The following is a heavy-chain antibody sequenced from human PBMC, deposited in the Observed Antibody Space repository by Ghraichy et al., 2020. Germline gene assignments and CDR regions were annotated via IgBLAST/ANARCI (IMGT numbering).Heavy chain of an antibody. Sequence: SETLSLTCAISGDSVSSNSAAWNWIRQSPSRGLEWLGRTYYRSKWYNDYAVSVKSRITINPDTSKNQFSLQLNSVTPEDTAVYYCARDVRNCWLQDCMYAFDIWGQGTMVTVSS. V-gene: IGHV6-1*01. CDR1: GDSVSSNSAA. CDR3: ARDVRNCWLQDCMYAFDI. D-gene: IGHD3-10*02. CDR2: TYYRSKWYN. J-gene: IGHJ3*02.